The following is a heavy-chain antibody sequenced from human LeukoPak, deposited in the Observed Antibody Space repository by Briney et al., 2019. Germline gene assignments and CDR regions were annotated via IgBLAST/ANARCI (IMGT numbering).Heavy chain of an antibody. CDR2: ISYDGSNK. D-gene: IGHD5-24*01. CDR1: GVTFSSYA. V-gene: IGHV3-30*04. CDR3: ARDNGWLQLNDAFDI. Sequence: GGSLRLSCAASGVTFSSYAMHWVRQAPGKGLEWVAVISYDGSNKYYADSVKGRFTISKDNSKNTLYLQMNSLRAEDTAVYYCARDNGWLQLNDAFDIWGQGTMVTVSS. J-gene: IGHJ3*02.